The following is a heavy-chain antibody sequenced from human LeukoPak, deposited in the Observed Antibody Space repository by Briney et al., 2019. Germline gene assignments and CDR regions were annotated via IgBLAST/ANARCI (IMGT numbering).Heavy chain of an antibody. CDR3: ARQYYDSTGYSYFDY. V-gene: IGHV4-39*01. Sequence: SDTLSLTCTVSGDSITGSSYYWGWIRQPPGKGLEWIGSMYYSGSTYSNPSLKSRVTISADKSKNEFSLQLKSVTAADTAVYYCARQYYDSTGYSYFDYWGQGTLVTVSS. CDR1: GDSITGSSYY. J-gene: IGHJ4*02. D-gene: IGHD3-22*01. CDR2: MYYSGST.